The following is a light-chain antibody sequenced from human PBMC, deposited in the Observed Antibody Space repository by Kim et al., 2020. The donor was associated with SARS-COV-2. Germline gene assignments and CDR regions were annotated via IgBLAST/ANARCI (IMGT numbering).Light chain of an antibody. J-gene: IGKJ1*01. Sequence: PSSFSASTGDRVTITCRASQPISTNLAWYQQRPGKAPKLLIYDASTLQSGVPSRFSGSGSGTDFSLTITYLQSEDFATYYCQQGVAFGQGTKLEIK. CDR1: QPISTN. CDR2: DAS. V-gene: IGKV1-8*01. CDR3: QQGVA.